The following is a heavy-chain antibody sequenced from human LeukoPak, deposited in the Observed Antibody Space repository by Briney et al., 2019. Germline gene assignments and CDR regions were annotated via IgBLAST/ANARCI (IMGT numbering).Heavy chain of an antibody. J-gene: IGHJ5*02. CDR3: ARSPDPGIAAAGTWGWFDP. V-gene: IGHV4-39*06. D-gene: IGHD6-13*01. CDR1: GGSISGSDSY. Sequence: SETLSLTCIVSGGSISGSDSYWGWIRQPPGKGLEWIGSAYYSGSNFYESSLKSRVSISVDTSNNQFTLTLSSVTAADTAVYYCARSPDPGIAAAGTWGWFDPWGQGTLVTVSS. CDR2: AYYSGSN.